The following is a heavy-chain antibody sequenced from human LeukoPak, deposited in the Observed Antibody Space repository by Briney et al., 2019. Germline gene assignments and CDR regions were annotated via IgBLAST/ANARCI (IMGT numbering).Heavy chain of an antibody. V-gene: IGHV1-2*02. Sequence: ASVKVSCKTSGYTFTGYFMHWLRQAPGQGLEWMGWINPNNGGTNSAQKFQGRVTMTRDTSIDTAYMELSRLRSDDTAVYSCARAPRRASSWCDYWGQGTLVTVSS. J-gene: IGHJ4*02. CDR1: GYTFTGYF. D-gene: IGHD6-13*01. CDR2: INPNNGGT. CDR3: ARAPRRASSWCDY.